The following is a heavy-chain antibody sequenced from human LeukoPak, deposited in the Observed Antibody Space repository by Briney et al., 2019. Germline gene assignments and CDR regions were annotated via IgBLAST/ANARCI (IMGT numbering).Heavy chain of an antibody. CDR3: ARSFYYYGSGSYYPTWFDP. CDR1: GYSLTSYG. Sequence: ASVKVSCKASGYSLTSYGISWVRQAPGQGLEWMGWVSPYNGNTNYAQKFPDRVTMTIDTSTSTAYMELRSLRSDDTAVYYCARSFYYYGSGSYYPTWFDPWGQGTLVTVSS. V-gene: IGHV1-18*04. J-gene: IGHJ5*02. CDR2: VSPYNGNT. D-gene: IGHD3-10*01.